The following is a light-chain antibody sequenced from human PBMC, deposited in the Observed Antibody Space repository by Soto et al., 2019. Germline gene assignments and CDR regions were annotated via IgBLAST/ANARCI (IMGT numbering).Light chain of an antibody. V-gene: IGKV1-27*01. CDR3: QKYLSALWT. Sequence: EIQMTTSLASLSASIGDSVTITCRASQGISNYLAWYQQKPGKVPKLLIYAASTLQSGVPSRFSGSGSGTDFTLTISSLQPEDVATYYCQKYLSALWTFGQGTKVDIK. CDR1: QGISNY. CDR2: AAS. J-gene: IGKJ1*01.